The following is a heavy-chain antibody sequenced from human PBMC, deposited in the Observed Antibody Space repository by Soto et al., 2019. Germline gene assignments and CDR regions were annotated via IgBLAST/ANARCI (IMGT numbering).Heavy chain of an antibody. J-gene: IGHJ5*02. D-gene: IGHD2-2*01. CDR3: AAYCSSTSCSASNWFDP. V-gene: IGHV4-4*02. CDR1: GGSSSSSNW. CDR2: IYHSGST. Sequence: QVQLQESGPGLVKPSGTLSLTCAVSGGSSSSSNWWSWVRQPPGRGLEWIGEIYHSGSTNYNPSLKSRVTISVDKSKNQFSLKLSSVTAADTAVYYCAAYCSSTSCSASNWFDPWGQGTLVTVSS.